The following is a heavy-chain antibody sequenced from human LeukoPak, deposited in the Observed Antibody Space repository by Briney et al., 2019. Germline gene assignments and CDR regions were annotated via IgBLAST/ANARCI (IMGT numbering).Heavy chain of an antibody. D-gene: IGHD2-2*01. Sequence: ASVKVSCKASGYTFTSYDINWVRQATGQGLEWMGWINPNSGGTNYAQKFQGRVTMTRDTSISTAYMELSRLRSDDTAVYYCAKADSGVSNWFDPWGQGTLVTVSS. CDR2: INPNSGGT. CDR3: AKADSGVSNWFDP. V-gene: IGHV1-2*02. J-gene: IGHJ5*02. CDR1: GYTFTSYD.